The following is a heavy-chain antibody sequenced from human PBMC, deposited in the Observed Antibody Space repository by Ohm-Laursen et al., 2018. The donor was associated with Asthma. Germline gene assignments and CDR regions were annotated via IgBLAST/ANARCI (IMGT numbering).Heavy chain of an antibody. J-gene: IGHJ4*02. CDR3: ARNFGYSYGYSDYFDY. CDR1: GGTFSSYA. V-gene: IGHV1-69*01. CDR2: IIPIFGTA. Sequence: SSVKVSCNASGGTFSSYAISWVRQAPGQGLEWMGGIIPIFGTANYAQKFQGRVTITADESTSTAYMELSSLRSEDTAVYYCARNFGYSYGYSDYFDYWGQGTLVTVSS. D-gene: IGHD5-18*01.